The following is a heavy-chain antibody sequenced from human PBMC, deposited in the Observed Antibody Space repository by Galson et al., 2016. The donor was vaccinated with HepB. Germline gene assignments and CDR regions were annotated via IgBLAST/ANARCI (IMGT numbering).Heavy chain of an antibody. Sequence: ETLSLTCSVYGGSLSNNFWSWLRQPPGKGLEWIGEIHHTGDTNHNSSLKSRVTMSVDTSKSQFSLKLSSVTAADTAVYYCARKYPRDLRITIVRGSRDAFDIWGQGTMVTVSS. CDR2: IHHTGDT. CDR1: GGSLSNNF. CDR3: ARKYPRDLRITIVRGSRDAFDI. V-gene: IGHV4-34*01. J-gene: IGHJ3*02. D-gene: IGHD3-10*01.